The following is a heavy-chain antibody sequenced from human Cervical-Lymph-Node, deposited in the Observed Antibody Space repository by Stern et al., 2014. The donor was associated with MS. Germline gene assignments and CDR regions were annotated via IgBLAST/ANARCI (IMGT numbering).Heavy chain of an antibody. CDR2: IDWDEDT. J-gene: IGHJ4*02. V-gene: IGHV2-70*01. CDR3: ARSGPGGFLYFFDY. D-gene: IGHD3-10*01. CDR1: GFSLSTSGMC. Sequence: SGPALVHPTQTLTLTCTFSGFSLSTSGMCMSWIRQPPGKALEWLALIDWDEDTYYSTSLRSRLTISRDTSKSQVVLTMTNMDPADTATYYCARSGPGGFLYFFDYWGQGLLITVSS.